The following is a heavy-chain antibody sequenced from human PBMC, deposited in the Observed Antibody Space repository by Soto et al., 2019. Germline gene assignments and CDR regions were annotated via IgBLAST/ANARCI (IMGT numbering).Heavy chain of an antibody. Sequence: GASVKVSCEASGGTFSSYAISWVRQAPGQGLEWMGGIIPIFGTANYAQKFQGRVTITADESTSTAYMELSSLRSEDTAVYYCARALIPFEYSSSPPYYWGQGTLVTVSS. V-gene: IGHV1-69*13. D-gene: IGHD6-6*01. J-gene: IGHJ4*02. CDR3: ARALIPFEYSSSPPYY. CDR2: IIPIFGTA. CDR1: GGTFSSYA.